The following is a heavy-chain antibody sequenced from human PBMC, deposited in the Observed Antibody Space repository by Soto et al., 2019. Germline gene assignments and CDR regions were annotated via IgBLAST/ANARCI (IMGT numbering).Heavy chain of an antibody. CDR2: MNPSSGST. CDR3: ARDYFGSASQAIDC. D-gene: IGHD3-10*01. CDR1: GYTFTSYD. J-gene: IGHJ4*02. V-gene: IGHV1-8*02. Sequence: ASVKVSCKASGYTFTSYDINWVRQVTGQGLEWMGWMNPSSGSTGYAQKFQGRDTMTRNTSISTAHMELTSLTSDDTAVYYCARDYFGSASQAIDCWAQGTLVTVSS.